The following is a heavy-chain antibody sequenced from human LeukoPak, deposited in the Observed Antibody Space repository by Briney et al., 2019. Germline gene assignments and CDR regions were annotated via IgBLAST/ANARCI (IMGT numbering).Heavy chain of an antibody. Sequence: GGSLRLSCAVSGFTFSNFWMSWVRQAPGRGLEWVANIHPEGNEKYHVESVKGRFTISRDNAKNLLFLQMNGLRVKDTAVYYCARGDDFSGDHWGQGTLVTVSS. D-gene: IGHD1-1*01. V-gene: IGHV3-7*04. J-gene: IGHJ4*02. CDR1: GFTFSNFW. CDR3: ARGDDFSGDH. CDR2: IHPEGNEK.